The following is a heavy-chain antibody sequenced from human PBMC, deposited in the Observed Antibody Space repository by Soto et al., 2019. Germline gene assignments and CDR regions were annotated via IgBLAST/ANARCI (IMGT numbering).Heavy chain of an antibody. V-gene: IGHV3-72*01. CDR1: GFTFSDHY. Sequence: GGSLRLSCAASGFTFSDHYMDWVRQAPGKGLEWLGRSRNKANSYTTEYAASVKGRFTVSRDESKNSLYLQMNSLKIEDTAVYYCARVGGSSGWQYGMDVWGQGTTVTVSS. D-gene: IGHD6-19*01. CDR2: SRNKANSYTT. CDR3: ARVGGSSGWQYGMDV. J-gene: IGHJ6*02.